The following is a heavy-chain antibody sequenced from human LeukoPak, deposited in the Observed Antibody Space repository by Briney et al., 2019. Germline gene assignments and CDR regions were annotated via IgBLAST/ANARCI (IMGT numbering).Heavy chain of an antibody. V-gene: IGHV3-21*04. CDR1: GFTFSSYS. Sequence: GGSLRLSCAASGFTFSSYSMNWVRQAPGKGLEWVSSISSSSSYIYYADSVKGRFTISRDNAKNSLYLQMNSLRAEDTALYYCAKSHYYGSGSYLAYWGQGTLVTVSS. CDR3: AKSHYYGSGSYLAY. D-gene: IGHD3-10*01. J-gene: IGHJ4*02. CDR2: ISSSSSYI.